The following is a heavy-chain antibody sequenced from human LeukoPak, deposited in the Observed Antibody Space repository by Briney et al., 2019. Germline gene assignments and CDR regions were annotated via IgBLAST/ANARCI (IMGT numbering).Heavy chain of an antibody. V-gene: IGHV3-21*01. J-gene: IGHJ6*02. D-gene: IGHD3-16*01. Sequence: GGSLRLSCAASGFTFSSYSMNWVRQAPGKGLEWVSSISSSSSYIYYADSVKGRFTISRDNAKNLLYLQMNSLRAEDTAVYYCARGGWGENYYYYYGMDVWGQGTTVTVSS. CDR2: ISSSSSYI. CDR3: ARGGWGENYYYYYGMDV. CDR1: GFTFSSYS.